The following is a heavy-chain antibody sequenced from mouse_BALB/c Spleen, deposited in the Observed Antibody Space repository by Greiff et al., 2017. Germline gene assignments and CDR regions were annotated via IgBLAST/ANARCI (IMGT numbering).Heavy chain of an antibody. CDR3: ARAGGPSAWFAY. CDR2: IYPGNVNT. CDR1: GYTFTSYY. J-gene: IGHJ3*01. V-gene: IGHV1S56*01. Sequence: VQLQQSGPELVKPGASVRISCKASGYTFTSYYIHWVKQRPGQGLEWIGWIYPGNVNTKYNEKFKGKATLTADKSSSTAYMQLSSLTSEDSAVYFCARAGGPSAWFAYWGQGTLVTVSA.